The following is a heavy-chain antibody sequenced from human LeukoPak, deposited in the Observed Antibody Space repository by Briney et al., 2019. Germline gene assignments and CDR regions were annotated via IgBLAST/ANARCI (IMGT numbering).Heavy chain of an antibody. V-gene: IGHV3-7*01. CDR3: AREGTTVTTGYFDY. Sequence: GGSLRLSCAASGFTFSSHWMSWVRQAPGKGLEWVANIKQDGSEKYYVDSVKGRFTISRDNAKNSLYLQMNSLRAEDTAVYYCAREGTTVTTGYFDYWGQGTLVTVSS. CDR2: IKQDGSEK. D-gene: IGHD4-17*01. J-gene: IGHJ4*02. CDR1: GFTFSSHW.